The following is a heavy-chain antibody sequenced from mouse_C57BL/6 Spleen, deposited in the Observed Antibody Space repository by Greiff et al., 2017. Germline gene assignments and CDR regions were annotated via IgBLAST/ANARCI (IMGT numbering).Heavy chain of an antibody. J-gene: IGHJ3*01. V-gene: IGHV1-52*01. CDR2: IDPSDSET. CDR1: GYTFTSYW. D-gene: IGHD2-3*01. Sequence: QVHVKQPGAELVRPGSSVKLSCKASGYTFTSYWMHWVKQRPIQGLEWIGNIDPSDSETHYNQKFKDKATLTVDKSSSTAYMQLSSLTSEDSAVYYCARYGGYYSWFAYWGQGTLVTVSA. CDR3: ARYGGYYSWFAY.